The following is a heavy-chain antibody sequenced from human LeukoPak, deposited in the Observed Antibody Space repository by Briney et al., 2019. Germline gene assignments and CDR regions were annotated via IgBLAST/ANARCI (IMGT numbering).Heavy chain of an antibody. CDR3: AKGRLTGVSDY. CDR1: GFTFNSYA. Sequence: GGSLRLSCAASGFTFNSYAMNWVRQAPGKGPEWVSGISGGGGSTYYADSVKGRFTISRDNSKNTLYLQMNSLRAEDTAVYYSAKGRLTGVSDYWGQGTLVTVSS. CDR2: ISGGGGST. D-gene: IGHD7-27*01. V-gene: IGHV3-23*01. J-gene: IGHJ4*02.